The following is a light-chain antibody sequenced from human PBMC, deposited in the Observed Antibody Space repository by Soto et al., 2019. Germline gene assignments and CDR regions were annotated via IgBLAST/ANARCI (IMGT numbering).Light chain of an antibody. Sequence: EIXLTQSAASLXLSPGERATLXCRASQSVSSNFFCYQQKTGEPPRLLIYDASNRATGIPARFSGSGSGTDSTLTIRRLEPEDFAVYYCQQYGSSPWTFGQGTKVDIK. CDR3: QQYGSSPWT. V-gene: IGKV3-20*01. J-gene: IGKJ1*01. CDR1: QSVSSNF. CDR2: DAS.